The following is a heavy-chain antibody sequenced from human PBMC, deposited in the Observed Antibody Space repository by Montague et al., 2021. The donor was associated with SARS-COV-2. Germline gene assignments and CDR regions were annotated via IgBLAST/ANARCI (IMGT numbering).Heavy chain of an antibody. J-gene: IGHJ4*02. CDR1: GFTFGDYG. CDR2: INWNGGST. D-gene: IGHD4-17*01. Sequence: SLRLSCAASGFTFGDYGMSWVRQAPGKGLEWVSGINWNGGSTGYADSVKGRFTISRDNAKNSLYLQMNSLRAEDTAVYYCSRGSHGEFGRFDYWGQGTLVTVSS. CDR3: SRGSHGEFGRFDY. V-gene: IGHV3-20*04.